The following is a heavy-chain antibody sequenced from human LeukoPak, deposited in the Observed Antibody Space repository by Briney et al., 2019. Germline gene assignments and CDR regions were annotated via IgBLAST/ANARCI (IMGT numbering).Heavy chain of an antibody. J-gene: IGHJ4*02. CDR3: ARISQSSGGFYY. Sequence: SETLSLTCTVSGGSISNSGGFYWSWIRQHPGNGLEWIGFISYRGSAYYNPSLKSRVSMSVDTSRSQFSLRLTSVTDEDTAVYYCARISQSSGGFYYWGQGSLVTVPS. D-gene: IGHD2-15*01. CDR1: GGSISNSGGFY. V-gene: IGHV4-31*02. CDR2: ISYRGSA.